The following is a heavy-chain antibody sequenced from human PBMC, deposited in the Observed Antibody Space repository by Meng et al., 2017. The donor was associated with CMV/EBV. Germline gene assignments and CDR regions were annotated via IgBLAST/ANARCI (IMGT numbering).Heavy chain of an antibody. V-gene: IGHV2-5*01. D-gene: IGHD3-22*01. Sequence: SGPTLVKPTQTLTLTCTFSGFSLSTSGVGVGWIRQPPGKALEWLALIYWNDDKRYSPSLKGRLTITKDTSKNQVVLTMTNMDPVDTATYYCAHRYYDSSIGWFDPWGQGTLVTVSS. CDR1: GFSLSTSGVG. J-gene: IGHJ5*02. CDR2: IYWNDDK. CDR3: AHRYYDSSIGWFDP.